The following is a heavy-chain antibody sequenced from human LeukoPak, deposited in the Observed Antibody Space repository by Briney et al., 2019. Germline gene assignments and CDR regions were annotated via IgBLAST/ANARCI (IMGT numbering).Heavy chain of an antibody. D-gene: IGHD6-13*01. CDR3: AKTPSGFPIAAGEHFDY. CDR2: IRNDGSNK. J-gene: IGHJ4*02. CDR1: GFTFSNYD. V-gene: IGHV3-30*02. Sequence: GGSLRLSCGASGFTFSNYDMHWVRQAPGKGLEWVAFIRNDGSNKYYTDSVKGRFTISRDNSKNTLYLQMNSLRAEDTAVYYCAKTPSGFPIAAGEHFDYWGQGTLVTVSS.